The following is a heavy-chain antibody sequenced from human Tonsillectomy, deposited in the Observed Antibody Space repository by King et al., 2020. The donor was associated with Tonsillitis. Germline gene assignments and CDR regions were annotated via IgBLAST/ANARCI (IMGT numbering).Heavy chain of an antibody. CDR1: GGSISGSSYY. Sequence: QLQESGPGLVKPSETLSLNCTVSGGSISGSSYYWGWIRQPPGKGLEWIGSLYYGATTYYNPSLKSRLTISVDASKNHFSLKLSSVTAADTAVYYWAKLTGNRSIWGKGKTVSVYS. V-gene: IGHV4-39*02. CDR3: AKLTGNRSI. D-gene: IGHD1/OR15-1a*01. J-gene: IGHJ3*02. CDR2: LYYGATT.